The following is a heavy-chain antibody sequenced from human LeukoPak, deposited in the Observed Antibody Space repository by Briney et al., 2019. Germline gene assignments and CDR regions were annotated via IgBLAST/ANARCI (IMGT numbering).Heavy chain of an antibody. D-gene: IGHD3-10*01. Sequence: PSETLSLTCTVSGVSISTSRYYWGWIRLPPGKGLEWIGSIYYSGSTYYNPSLKSRVTISVDTSKNQFSLKLSSVTAADTAVYYCASTIATYYYGSGSYLTHAFDIWGQGTMVTVSS. CDR2: IYYSGST. CDR1: GVSISTSRYY. CDR3: ASTIATYYYGSGSYLTHAFDI. J-gene: IGHJ3*02. V-gene: IGHV4-39*07.